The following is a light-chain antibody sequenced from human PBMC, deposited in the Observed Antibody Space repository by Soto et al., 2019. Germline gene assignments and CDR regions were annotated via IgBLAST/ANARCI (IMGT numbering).Light chain of an antibody. V-gene: IGKV1-39*01. Sequence: IQITQSPSSLSASVGDRVTITCLASQSISSYLNWYQQKPGKAPKLLIYAASRLQSGVPSRFSGSGSGTDFTLTISSLQPEDFATYYCQQSYSTPFTFGPGTKVDI. CDR3: QQSYSTPFT. CDR1: QSISSY. J-gene: IGKJ3*01. CDR2: AAS.